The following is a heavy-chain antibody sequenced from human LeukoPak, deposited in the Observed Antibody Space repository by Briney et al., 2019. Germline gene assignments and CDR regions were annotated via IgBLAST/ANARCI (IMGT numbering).Heavy chain of an antibody. CDR1: GYSLPATG. V-gene: IGHV5-51*01. CDR3: ACRDLTSTWSFP. Sequence: GESLKISCQGFGYSLPATGSAGCARCPGKAWSGWGSSILVTLRYNPSFQGQVTISVDKSISTAYLQWVSLKASDTAMYYCACRDLTSTWSFPWGQGTLVTVSS. D-gene: IGHD6-13*01. J-gene: IGHJ5*02. CDR2: SILVTLR.